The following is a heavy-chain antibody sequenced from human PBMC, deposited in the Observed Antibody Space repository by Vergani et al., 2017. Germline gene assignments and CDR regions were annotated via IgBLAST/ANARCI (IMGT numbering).Heavy chain of an antibody. Sequence: QVQLEESGPGLVKPSETLSLTCTVSGSSFNTYYWSWIRQSPGKGLEWIGYIYSTGSTNYNPSLNSRVTMSVDTSKNQFSLILRSVTAADTAVYFCARVMCRDDASTGYRLEGMDIWGQGTTVTISS. V-gene: IGHV4-59*13. J-gene: IGHJ6*02. CDR1: GSSFNTYY. D-gene: IGHD3-9*01. CDR3: ARVMCRDDASTGYRLEGMDI. CDR2: IYSTGST.